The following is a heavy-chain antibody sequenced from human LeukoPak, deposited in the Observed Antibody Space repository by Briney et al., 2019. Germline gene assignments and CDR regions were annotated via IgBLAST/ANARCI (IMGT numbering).Heavy chain of an antibody. J-gene: IGHJ5*02. CDR2: IYYSGST. CDR3: ARYCSSTNCYKGGFDP. V-gene: IGHV4-31*03. Sequence: TASETLSLTCTVSGGSISSGGYYWSWIRQHPGKGLEWIGYIYYSGSTYSNPSLKSRVTISVDTSKNQFSLNLSSVTAADTAVYYCARYCSSTNCYKGGFDPWGQGTLATVSS. CDR1: GGSISSGGYY. D-gene: IGHD2-2*02.